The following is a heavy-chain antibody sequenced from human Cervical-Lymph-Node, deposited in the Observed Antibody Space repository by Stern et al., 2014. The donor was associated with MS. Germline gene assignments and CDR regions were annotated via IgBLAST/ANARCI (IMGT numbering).Heavy chain of an antibody. V-gene: IGHV4-31*03. CDR1: GGSIRSGGYY. J-gene: IGHJ2*01. D-gene: IGHD5-24*01. Sequence: QLQLQESGPGLVKPSQTLSLTCTVSGGSIRSGGYYWSWIRQHPGKGLEWIGYIYYSGSTYYNPSLKSRVTISVDTSKNQFSLKLSSVTAADTAVYYCARDRIGDGYHHWYFDLWGRGTLVTVSS. CDR2: IYYSGST. CDR3: ARDRIGDGYHHWYFDL.